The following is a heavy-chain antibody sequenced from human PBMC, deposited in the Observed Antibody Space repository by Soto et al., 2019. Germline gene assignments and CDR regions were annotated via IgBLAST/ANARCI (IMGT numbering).Heavy chain of an antibody. CDR2: IYYSGST. V-gene: IGHV4-31*03. D-gene: IGHD4-4*01. Sequence: PSETLSLTCTVSGGSISSGGYYWSWIRQHPGKGLEWIGYIYYSGSTYYNPSLKSRVTISVDTSKNQFSLKLSSVTAADTAVYYCARVLRVSNYHENYFDYWGQGTLVTVSS. CDR1: GGSISSGGYY. CDR3: ARVLRVSNYHENYFDY. J-gene: IGHJ4*02.